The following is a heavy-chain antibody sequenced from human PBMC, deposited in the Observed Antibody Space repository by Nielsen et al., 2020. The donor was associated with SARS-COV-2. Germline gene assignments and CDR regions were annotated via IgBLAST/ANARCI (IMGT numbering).Heavy chain of an antibody. Sequence: LSLTCEASGFTISRFGMHWVRQAPGKGLEWVTFISYDGSIKYYADSVKGRFTISTDISKNTLYLQMNSLRAEDAGVYYCTKGAQLGDYWGQGTLVTVSS. D-gene: IGHD6-13*01. CDR1: GFTISRFG. CDR2: ISYDGSIK. CDR3: TKGAQLGDY. J-gene: IGHJ4*02. V-gene: IGHV3-30*18.